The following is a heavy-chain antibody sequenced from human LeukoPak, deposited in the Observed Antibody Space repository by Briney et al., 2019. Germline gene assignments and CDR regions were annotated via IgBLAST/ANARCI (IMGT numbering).Heavy chain of an antibody. J-gene: IGHJ4*02. V-gene: IGHV4-59*11. CDR1: GGSINSHY. D-gene: IGHD3-10*01. Sequence: SETLSLTCSVSGGSINSHYWSWIRQPPGKRLEWSGYIFNTGNTNYNPSLASRVTMSVDTSRAQFFLRLSPVTAADTAIYYCASRPADTTWYGVFDYWSQGTLVTVSS. CDR2: IFNTGNT. CDR3: ASRPADTTWYGVFDY.